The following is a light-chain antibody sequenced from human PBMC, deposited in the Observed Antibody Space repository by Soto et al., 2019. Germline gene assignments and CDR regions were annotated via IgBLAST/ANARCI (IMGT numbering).Light chain of an antibody. CDR2: GAS. J-gene: IGKJ4*01. Sequence: EIVMTQSPATLSVSPGERATLSCMASQSVSSNLAWYQQKPGQAPRLLIYGASTRATGIPARFSGSGSGTAFTLTISSLQSEDFAVYDCQQYNNWPLTFGGGTKVEIK. CDR1: QSVSSN. V-gene: IGKV3-15*01. CDR3: QQYNNWPLT.